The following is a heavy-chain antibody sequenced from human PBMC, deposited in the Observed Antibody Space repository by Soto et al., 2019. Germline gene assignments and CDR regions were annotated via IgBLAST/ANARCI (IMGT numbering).Heavy chain of an antibody. CDR3: ARLGIAVAGTDYYYYGMDV. CDR2: TYPGDSDT. D-gene: IGHD6-19*01. V-gene: IGHV5-51*01. J-gene: IGHJ6*02. Sequence: PGESLKISCKGSGYSFTSYWIGWVRQMPGKGLEWMGITYPGDSDTRYSPSFQGQVTISADKSISTAYLQWSSLKASDTAMYYCARLGIAVAGTDYYYYGMDVWGQGTTVTVSS. CDR1: GYSFTSYW.